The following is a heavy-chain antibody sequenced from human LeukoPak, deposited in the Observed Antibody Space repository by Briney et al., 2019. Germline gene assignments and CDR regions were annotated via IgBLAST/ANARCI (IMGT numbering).Heavy chain of an antibody. V-gene: IGHV4-38-2*01. CDR3: ATSYSSGPMNFDY. J-gene: IGHJ4*02. CDR2: IYHSGST. D-gene: IGHD6-19*01. Sequence: SETLSLTCAVSGYSISSGYYWGWIWQPPGKGLEWIGSIYHSGSTYYNPSLKSRVTISVDTSKNQFSLKLSSVTAADTAVYYCATSYSSGPMNFDYWGQGTLVTVSS. CDR1: GYSISSGYY.